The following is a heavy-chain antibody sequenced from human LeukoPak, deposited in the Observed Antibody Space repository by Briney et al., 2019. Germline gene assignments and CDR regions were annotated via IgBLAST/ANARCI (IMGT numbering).Heavy chain of an antibody. CDR3: ARGSEYSSSHFDY. V-gene: IGHV1-69*02. CDR1: GGTFSGYT. D-gene: IGHD6-6*01. CDR2: IIPILGIA. Sequence: ASVKVSCKASGGTFSGYTISWVRQAPGQGLEWMGRIIPILGIANYAQKFQGRVTITADKSTSTAYMELSSLRSEDTAVYYCARGSEYSSSHFDYWGQGTLVTVSS. J-gene: IGHJ4*02.